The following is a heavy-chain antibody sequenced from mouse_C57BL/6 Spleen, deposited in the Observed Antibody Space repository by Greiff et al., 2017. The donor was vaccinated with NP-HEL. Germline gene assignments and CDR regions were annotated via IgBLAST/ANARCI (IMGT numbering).Heavy chain of an antibody. J-gene: IGHJ2*01. Sequence: VQLQQSGAELARPGASVKMSCKASGYTFTSYTMHWVKQRPGQGLEWIGYINPSSGYTKYNEKFKDKATLTADKSSSTAYMQLSSLTSEDSAVYYCARSTMMTNYFDYWGQGTTLTVSS. CDR2: INPSSGYT. D-gene: IGHD2-4*01. V-gene: IGHV1-4*01. CDR1: GYTFTSYT. CDR3: ARSTMMTNYFDY.